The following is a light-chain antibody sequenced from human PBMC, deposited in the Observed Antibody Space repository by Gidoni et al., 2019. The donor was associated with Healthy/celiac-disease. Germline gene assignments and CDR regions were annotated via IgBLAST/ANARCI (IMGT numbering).Light chain of an antibody. CDR2: KDS. CDR3: QSADSSGTFYV. Sequence: SYELTQPPSVSVSPGQTARITCSGDALPKQYAYWYLQKPGQAPVLVIYKDSERPSGIPERFSGSSSGTTVTLTISGVQAEDEADYYCQSADSSGTFYVFGTGTKVTVL. J-gene: IGLJ1*01. CDR1: ALPKQY. V-gene: IGLV3-25*03.